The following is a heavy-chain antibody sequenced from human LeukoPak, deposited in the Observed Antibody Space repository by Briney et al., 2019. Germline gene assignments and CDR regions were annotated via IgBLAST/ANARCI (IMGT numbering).Heavy chain of an antibody. Sequence: ASVKVSCKASGYTFTSYGISWVRQAPGQGLEWMGWISAYNGNTNYAQKLQGRVTMTTDTSTSTAYMELRSLRSDDTAVYYCARVYYYDSSGYSHTYGYWGQGTLVTVSS. D-gene: IGHD3-22*01. CDR1: GYTFTSYG. CDR3: ARVYYYDSSGYSHTYGY. V-gene: IGHV1-18*01. CDR2: ISAYNGNT. J-gene: IGHJ4*02.